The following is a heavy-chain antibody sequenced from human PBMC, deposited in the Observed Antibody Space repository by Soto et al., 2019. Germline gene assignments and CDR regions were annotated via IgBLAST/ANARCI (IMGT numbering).Heavy chain of an antibody. Sequence: PXGTLSLTCSVSGGSINSSSCYWGWLPHPPGKELEWIGMIYYSGCSYYNPCLKSRVNISVDTSKNPFSLKLSSVTAAATAVYHFATQPVDIVAPIMSYHYGMDVWAQGTPVIV. J-gene: IGHJ6*01. CDR3: ATQPVDIVAPIMSYHYGMDV. CDR1: GGSINSSSCY. D-gene: IGHD5-12*01. CDR2: IYYSGCS. V-gene: IGHV4-39*01.